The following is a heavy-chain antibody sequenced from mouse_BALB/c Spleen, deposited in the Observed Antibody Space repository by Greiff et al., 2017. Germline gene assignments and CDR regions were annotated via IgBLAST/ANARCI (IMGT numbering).Heavy chain of an antibody. Sequence: EVKLVESGAELVRPGALVKLSCKASGFTIKDYYMHWVKQRPEQGLEWIGWIDPENGNTIYDPKLQGKASITADTSSNTAYLQLSSLTSEDTAVYYCARRGYDYDFDYWGQGTTLTVSS. V-gene: IGHV14-1*02. D-gene: IGHD2-4*01. J-gene: IGHJ2*01. CDR3: ARRGYDYDFDY. CDR1: GFTIKDYY. CDR2: IDPENGNT.